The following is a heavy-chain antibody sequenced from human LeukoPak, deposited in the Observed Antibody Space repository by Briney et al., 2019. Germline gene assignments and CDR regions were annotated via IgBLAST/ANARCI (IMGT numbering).Heavy chain of an antibody. V-gene: IGHV3-74*01. D-gene: IGHD1-26*01. CDR2: ISSDGSST. J-gene: IGHJ5*02. CDR3: ARSGEKSGSYNWFDP. Sequence: GRSLRLSCAASGFTFSTYWMHWVRQAPGKGLVWVSCISSDGSSTIYADSVKGRFTISRDNAKNTLYLQMNSLRAGDTAVYYCARSGEKSGSYNWFDPWGQGTLVTVSS. CDR1: GFTFSTYW.